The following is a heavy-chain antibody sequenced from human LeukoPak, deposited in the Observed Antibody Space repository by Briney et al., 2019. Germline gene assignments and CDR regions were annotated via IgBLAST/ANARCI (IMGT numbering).Heavy chain of an antibody. V-gene: IGHV4-34*01. Sequence: SETLSLTCAVYGGSFSGYYWSWIRQPPGKGLEWIGEINHSGSTNYNPSLKSRVTISVDTSKNQFSLKLSSVTAADSAVYYCAGGLRYFDWFLSPVWSQGTLVTVSS. CDR2: INHSGST. D-gene: IGHD3-9*01. CDR1: GGSFSGYY. CDR3: AGGLRYFDWFLSPV. J-gene: IGHJ4*02.